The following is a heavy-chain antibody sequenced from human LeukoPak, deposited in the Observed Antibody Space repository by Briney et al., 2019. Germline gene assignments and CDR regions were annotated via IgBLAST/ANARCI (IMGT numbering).Heavy chain of an antibody. V-gene: IGHV1-2*02. CDR2: INTDSGGT. CDR3: ARGEGSSIDY. D-gene: IGHD6-13*01. CDR1: GYTFTDYY. J-gene: IGHJ4*02. Sequence: GASVKVSCKASGYTFTDYYIHWVRQAPGQGLEWMVWINTDSGGTNYAQKFRGRVTMTIDTSISTAYLELTRLTSDDTAVYYCARGEGSSIDYWGQGTLVTVSS.